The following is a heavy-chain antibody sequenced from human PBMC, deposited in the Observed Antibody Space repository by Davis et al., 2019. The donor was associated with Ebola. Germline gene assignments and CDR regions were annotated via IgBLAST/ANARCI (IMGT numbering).Heavy chain of an antibody. Sequence: AASVKVSCKASGYTFTSYGISWVRQAPGQGLEWMGWISAYNGNTNYAQKLQGRVTMTTDTSTSTAYMELSSLRSEDTAVYYCAREKGDGYNLHWFDPWGQGTLVTVSS. J-gene: IGHJ5*02. D-gene: IGHD5-24*01. CDR1: GYTFTSYG. V-gene: IGHV1-18*01. CDR3: AREKGDGYNLHWFDP. CDR2: ISAYNGNT.